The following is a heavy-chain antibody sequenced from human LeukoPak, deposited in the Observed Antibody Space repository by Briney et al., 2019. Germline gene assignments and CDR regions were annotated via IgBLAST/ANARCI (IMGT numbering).Heavy chain of an antibody. J-gene: IGHJ3*02. CDR3: ARSLVHNIIAVIDI. CDR1: GFTFDDYA. Sequence: PGRSLRLSCAVSGFTFDDYAMNWVRQAPGKGLEWVSGISWNSGSIDYADSVKGRFTISRDNAKNSLYLQMNSLRAEDTALYYCARSLVHNIIAVIDIWGQGTMVTVSS. D-gene: IGHD6-19*01. CDR2: ISWNSGSI. V-gene: IGHV3-9*01.